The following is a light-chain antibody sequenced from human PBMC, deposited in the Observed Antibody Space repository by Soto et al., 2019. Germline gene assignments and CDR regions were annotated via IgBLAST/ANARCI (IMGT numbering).Light chain of an antibody. J-gene: IGKJ1*01. CDR3: QQYKHWPWT. V-gene: IGKV3-15*01. CDR1: QSVGSN. CDR2: GAS. Sequence: EMVMTQSPATLSVSPGDRATLSCRASQSVGSNLAWYQQKPGQAPRLLIYGASTRATGLPARFSGSGSGTDFTLTISSLQPEDFAVYYCQQYKHWPWTFGQGTKVDIK.